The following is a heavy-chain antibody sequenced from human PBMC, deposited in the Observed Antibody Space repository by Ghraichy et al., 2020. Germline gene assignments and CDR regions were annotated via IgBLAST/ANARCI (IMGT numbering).Heavy chain of an antibody. D-gene: IGHD2-2*01. CDR1: GFTFNAFG. J-gene: IGHJ6*02. CDR2: IRYDVSNT. CDR3: AKESCSTTNCLSYYYYAMDV. V-gene: IGHV3-30*02. Sequence: GGSLRLSCVASGFTFNAFGMHWVRQAPGKGLEWVAFIRYDVSNTYYGDSAKGRYTVSRDNSKNMLYLQINSLRPEDTAVYYCAKESCSTTNCLSYYYYAMDVWGQGTAVTVSS.